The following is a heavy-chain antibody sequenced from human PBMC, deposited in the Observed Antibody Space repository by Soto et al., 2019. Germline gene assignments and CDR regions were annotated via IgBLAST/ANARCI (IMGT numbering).Heavy chain of an antibody. Sequence: QVQLQESGPGLVKPSQTLSLTCTVSGGSISSGGYYWSWIRQHPGKGLEWIGYIYYSGSTYYNPSLRSRFTIPVDTSKDQFSLNLSSVTAADTAVYYCARGGVERGYSYGYPDYWGQGTLVTVSS. CDR1: GGSISSGGYY. J-gene: IGHJ4*02. CDR2: IYYSGST. CDR3: ARGGVERGYSYGYPDY. V-gene: IGHV4-31*03. D-gene: IGHD5-18*01.